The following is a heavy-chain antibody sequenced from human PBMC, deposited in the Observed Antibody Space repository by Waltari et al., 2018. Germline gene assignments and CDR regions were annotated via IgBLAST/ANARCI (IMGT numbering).Heavy chain of an antibody. J-gene: IGHJ3*02. CDR2: INPKGGDT. V-gene: IGHV1-46*01. CDR1: EQTFMNYQ. CDR3: AKEDDACDI. Sequence: QVQLVQSGAEVKKPGASVKVSCKASEQTFMNYQIQWVRQATGQGLEWMGIINPKGGDTIYAQKLQGRVTVTSDTSTSTVYMELSNLRSEDTAVYYCAKEDDACDIWGQGTMVTVSS.